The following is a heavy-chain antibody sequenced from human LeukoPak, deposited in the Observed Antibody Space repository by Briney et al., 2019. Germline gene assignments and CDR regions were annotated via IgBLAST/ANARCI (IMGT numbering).Heavy chain of an antibody. CDR2: IYTSGST. CDR3: ASSSGSYYRKVPDRKTFDY. Sequence: SETLSLTCTVSGGSISSGSYYWSWIRQPAGKGLEWIGRIYTSGSTNYNPSLKSRVTISVDTSKNQFSLKLSSVTAADTAVYYCASSSGSYYRKVPDRKTFDYWGQGTLVTVSS. J-gene: IGHJ4*02. D-gene: IGHD1-26*01. V-gene: IGHV4-61*02. CDR1: GGSISSGSYY.